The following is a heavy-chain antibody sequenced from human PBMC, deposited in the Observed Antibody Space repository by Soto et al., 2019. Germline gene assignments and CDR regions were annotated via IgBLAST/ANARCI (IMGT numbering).Heavy chain of an antibody. Sequence: QVQLQESGPRLVKPSETLSLTCTVSGGSISSYYWSWIRQPPGKGLEWIGYIYNTGSTNYNPSLKSRVTISVDTSKSQFSLKLSSVTAADTALYFCARRAPGYAYGMDVWGQGTTVTVSS. D-gene: IGHD1-1*01. J-gene: IGHJ6*02. CDR1: GGSISSYY. V-gene: IGHV4-59*08. CDR3: ARRAPGYAYGMDV. CDR2: IYNTGST.